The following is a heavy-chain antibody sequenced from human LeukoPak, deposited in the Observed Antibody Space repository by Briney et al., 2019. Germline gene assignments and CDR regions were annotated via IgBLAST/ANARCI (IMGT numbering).Heavy chain of an antibody. J-gene: IGHJ4*02. Sequence: GGSLRLSCAASGFTFSDYYMSWIRQAPGKGLEWVSYISSSGSTIYYADSVKGRFTISRDNAKNSLYLQMNSLRAEDTAVYYCATRMITFGGVIVEDYWGQGTLVTVSS. CDR2: ISSSGSTI. V-gene: IGHV3-11*01. D-gene: IGHD3-16*02. CDR3: ATRMITFGGVIVEDY. CDR1: GFTFSDYY.